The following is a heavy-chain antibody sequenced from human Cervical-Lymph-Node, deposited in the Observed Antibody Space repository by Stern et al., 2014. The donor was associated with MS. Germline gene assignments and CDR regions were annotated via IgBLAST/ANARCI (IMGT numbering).Heavy chain of an antibody. CDR2: IQQDGGEA. CDR3: LRDEMD. V-gene: IGHV3-7*01. Sequence: EVQLAESGGGLVQPGDSLILSCAASGFTFSHYWMSWVRQAPGKGLEWVANIQQDGGEADYGGSVKGRFTISRDNAKNSVYLHMNSLRVEDTAVYYCLRDEMDWGQGTLVTVSS. J-gene: IGHJ4*02. CDR1: GFTFSHYW. D-gene: IGHD5-24*01.